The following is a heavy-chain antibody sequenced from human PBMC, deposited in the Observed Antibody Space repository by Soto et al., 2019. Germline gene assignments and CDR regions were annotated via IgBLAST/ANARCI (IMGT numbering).Heavy chain of an antibody. V-gene: IGHV1-69*01. D-gene: IGHD6-13*01. CDR3: ARPRLAVATKGYVF. CDR1: GGAFSNYP. J-gene: IGHJ4*02. CDR2: IIPMFGTR. Sequence: QVQLVQSGAEVKRPGSSVKVSCKTSGGAFSNYPISWVRQAPGQGLEWMGEIIPMFGTRNYAQKFQGRLTITADESTSTAYMELSSLRSEDTAVYYCARPRLAVATKGYVFWGQGTLVTVSS.